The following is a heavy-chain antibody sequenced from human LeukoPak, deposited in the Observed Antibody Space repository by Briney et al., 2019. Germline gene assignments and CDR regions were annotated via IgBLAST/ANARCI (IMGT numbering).Heavy chain of an antibody. D-gene: IGHD5-18*01. CDR2: IYYTGST. CDR3: ARGGYSYGYQEFFDY. J-gene: IGHJ4*02. V-gene: IGHV4-59*12. Sequence: SETLSLTCTVSGGSISGYYWSWLRQSPGKGLEWIGYIYYTGSTNYNPSLKSRVPISVDTSKNQFSLKLSSVTAADTAVYYCARGGYSYGYQEFFDYWGQGTLVTVSS. CDR1: GGSISGYY.